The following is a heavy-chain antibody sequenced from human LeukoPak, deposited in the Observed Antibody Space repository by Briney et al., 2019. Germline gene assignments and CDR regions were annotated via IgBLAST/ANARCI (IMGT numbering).Heavy chain of an antibody. Sequence: GRSLRFSCAASGFTFSSYGMHWVRQAPGKGLEWVAVISYDGSNKYYADSVKGRFTISRDNSKNTLYLQMNSLRAEDTAVYYCAKGLAGSSKTGIDYWGQGTLVTVSS. CDR2: ISYDGSNK. J-gene: IGHJ4*02. CDR3: AKGLAGSSKTGIDY. CDR1: GFTFSSYG. V-gene: IGHV3-30*18. D-gene: IGHD6-6*01.